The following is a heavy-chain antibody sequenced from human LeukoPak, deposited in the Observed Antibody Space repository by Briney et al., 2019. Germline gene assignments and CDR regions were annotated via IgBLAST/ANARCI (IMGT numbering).Heavy chain of an antibody. Sequence: PSETLSLTCTVSGASITSSSYFWGWIRRAPGKGLEWVSSISGSSAYIYHADSVKGRFTVSRDNAKNSLYLQMNSLRAEDTAAYYCARRRDDDYYFDYWGQGTLVTVSS. V-gene: IGHV3-21*01. CDR1: GASITSSSYF. J-gene: IGHJ4*02. CDR3: ARRRDDDYYFDY. D-gene: IGHD4-17*01. CDR2: ISGSSAYI.